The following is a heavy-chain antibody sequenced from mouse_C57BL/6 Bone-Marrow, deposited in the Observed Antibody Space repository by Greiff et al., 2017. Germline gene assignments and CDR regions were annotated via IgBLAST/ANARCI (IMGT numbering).Heavy chain of an antibody. V-gene: IGHV1-69*01. CDR1: GYTFTSYW. CDR3: AREGIYGSSQYYFDY. D-gene: IGHD1-1*01. J-gene: IGHJ2*01. Sequence: QVQLQQPGTELVKPGASVKLSCKASGYTFTSYWMHWVKQRPGQGLEWIGEIDPSDSYTNYNQKFKGKSTLTVDKSSSTAYMQLSSLTSEDSAVYYCAREGIYGSSQYYFDYWGQGTTLTVSS. CDR2: IDPSDSYT.